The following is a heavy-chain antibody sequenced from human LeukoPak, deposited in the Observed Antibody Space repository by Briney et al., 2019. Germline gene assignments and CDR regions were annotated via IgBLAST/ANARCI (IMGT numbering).Heavy chain of an antibody. CDR2: ISGSGGGT. D-gene: IGHD6-19*01. Sequence: QTGGSLRLSCAASGFAFSSSPMSWLRQALGKGLEWVSAISGSGGGTYYADSVKGRFTISRDNSKNTLYLQMNSLRAEDTAVYCCAKHRGDGSGWYWGQGTLVTVSS. CDR1: GFAFSSSP. J-gene: IGHJ4*02. CDR3: AKHRGDGSGWY. V-gene: IGHV3-23*01.